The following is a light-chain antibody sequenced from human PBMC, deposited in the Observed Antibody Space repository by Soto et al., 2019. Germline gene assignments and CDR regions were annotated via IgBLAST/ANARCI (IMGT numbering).Light chain of an antibody. CDR3: QQYNSYPWT. CDR2: KAS. CDR1: QSISTW. J-gene: IGKJ1*01. V-gene: IGKV1-5*03. Sequence: DIQMTQSPSTLSASVGDGVTITCRASQSISTWLAWYQQKPGKAPKLLIYKASSSESGVPSRFSGSGSGTEFTLTISSLQPDDFATYYCQQYNSYPWTFGQGTKVEIK.